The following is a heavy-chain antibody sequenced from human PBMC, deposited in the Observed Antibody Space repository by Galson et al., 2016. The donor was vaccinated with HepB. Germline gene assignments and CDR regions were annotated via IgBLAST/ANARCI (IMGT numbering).Heavy chain of an antibody. CDR2: IVRGGNT. Sequence: SLRLSCAACGFTFSDYYMSWVRQAPGKGLEWVSDIVRGGNTFYADSVKGRSTISKDISKNTLYLQMNSLRVEDTAIYYCSGHGGGSAWGQGTLVTVSS. V-gene: IGHV3-53*01. CDR3: SGHGGGSA. CDR1: GFTFSDYY. D-gene: IGHD1-26*01. J-gene: IGHJ4*02.